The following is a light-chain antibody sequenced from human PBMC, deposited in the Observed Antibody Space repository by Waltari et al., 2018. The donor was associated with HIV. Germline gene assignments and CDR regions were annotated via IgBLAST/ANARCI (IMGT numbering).Light chain of an antibody. V-gene: IGLV1-44*01. CDR2: RTT. Sequence: QIVLTQPHSASGTPGQRVTISCSGATSNIAVASVHWYPHVPGTAPRLLINRTTQRPSGVPDRFSGSISGTSASLAISGLHYEDDGDYYCALWTDTLTGWVFGGGTKVTVL. CDR3: ALWTDTLTGWV. J-gene: IGLJ3*02. CDR1: TSNIAVAS.